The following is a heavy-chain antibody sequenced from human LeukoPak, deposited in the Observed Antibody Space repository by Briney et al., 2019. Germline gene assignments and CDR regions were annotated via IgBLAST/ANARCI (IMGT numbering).Heavy chain of an antibody. Sequence: SETLSLTCTVSGGSINCYYWRWIRQPAGEGLEWIGRIYSSGSTNYNPSLKSRVSMSVDTSKNQFSLKLTSVTAADTAVYYCARGGKSTVVTMWGQGILVTVSS. CDR3: ARGGKSTVVTM. CDR2: IYSSGST. J-gene: IGHJ4*02. D-gene: IGHD4-23*01. V-gene: IGHV4-4*07. CDR1: GGSINCYY.